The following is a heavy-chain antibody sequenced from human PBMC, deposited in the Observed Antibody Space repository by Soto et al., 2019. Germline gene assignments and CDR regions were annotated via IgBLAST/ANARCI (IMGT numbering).Heavy chain of an antibody. CDR3: ARSWAVAGSYDY. Sequence: PGGSLRLSCAASGFTVSSNYMNWVRQAPGKGLEWVSIIYSGDSTYYADSVKGRFTISRDNSKNTLYLQMNSLRAEDTAVYYCARSWAVAGSYDYWGQGTRVTVSS. CDR2: IYSGDST. J-gene: IGHJ4*02. D-gene: IGHD6-19*01. CDR1: GFTVSSNY. V-gene: IGHV3-66*01.